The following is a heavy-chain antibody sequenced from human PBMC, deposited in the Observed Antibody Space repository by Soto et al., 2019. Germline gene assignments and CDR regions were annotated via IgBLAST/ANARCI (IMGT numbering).Heavy chain of an antibody. Sequence: QVQLVQSGGGVVQPGRSLRLPCEASGFTFSSYSMNWVRQTPGKGLEWVAGVSYDGNRKYYADSVKGRFTISRDNAKNTLYLQMDNMRIEDTAVYYCARGLVVTAKGWFDLWGQGTLVTVSP. CDR1: GFTFSSYS. CDR2: VSYDGNRK. J-gene: IGHJ5*02. CDR3: ARGLVVTAKGWFDL. D-gene: IGHD2-21*02. V-gene: IGHV3-30-3*01.